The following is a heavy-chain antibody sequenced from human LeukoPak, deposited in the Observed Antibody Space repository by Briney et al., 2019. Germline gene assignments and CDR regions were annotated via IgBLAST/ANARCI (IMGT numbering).Heavy chain of an antibody. Sequence: SETLSLTCTVSGGSISTYYWSWIRQPPGKGLEWIGYIYYSGSINYNPSLKSRVTISVDTSKNQFSLKLSSVTAADTAVYYCARGGRSWYQGWFDPWGQGTLVTVSS. D-gene: IGHD6-13*01. V-gene: IGHV4-59*08. CDR1: GGSISTYY. J-gene: IGHJ5*02. CDR2: IYYSGSI. CDR3: ARGGRSWYQGWFDP.